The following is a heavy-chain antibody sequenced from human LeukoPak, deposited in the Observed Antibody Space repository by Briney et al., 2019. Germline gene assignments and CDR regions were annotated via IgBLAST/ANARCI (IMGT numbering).Heavy chain of an antibody. D-gene: IGHD6-19*01. CDR2: IYTSGST. V-gene: IGHV4-61*02. CDR3: ARVRSSGWYFDP. CDR1: GGSISSGSYY. J-gene: IGHJ5*02. Sequence: SQTLSLTCTVSGGSISSGSYYWSWIRLPAGKGLEWIGRIYTSGSTNYNPSLKSRVTISVDTSKNQFSLKLSSVTAADTAVYYCARVRSSGWYFDPWGQGTLVTVSS.